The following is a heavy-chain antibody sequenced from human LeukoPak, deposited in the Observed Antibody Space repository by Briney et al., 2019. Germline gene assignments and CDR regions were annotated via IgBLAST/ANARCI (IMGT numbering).Heavy chain of an antibody. Sequence: GGSLRLSCAASGFIVSSTYMSWVRQPPGKGLEWVSVIYSGGTTNYADSVKGRFTISRDNSKHTLYLQMNSLRAEDTAVYYCARMDSGYYIDFWGQGTLVTVSS. J-gene: IGHJ4*02. V-gene: IGHV3-53*01. CDR1: GFIVSSTY. D-gene: IGHD3/OR15-3a*01. CDR3: ARMDSGYYIDF. CDR2: IYSGGTT.